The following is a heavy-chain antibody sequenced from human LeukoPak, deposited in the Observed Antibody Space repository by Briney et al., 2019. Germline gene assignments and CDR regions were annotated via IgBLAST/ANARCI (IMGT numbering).Heavy chain of an antibody. V-gene: IGHV3-73*01. D-gene: IGHD4-11*01. Sequence: GGSLRLSCAASGFTFSGFAMHWVRQPSGKGLEWVGRIRSKANNYATAYAASVKGRFTISRYASKNTAYLQMNSLKTEDTAVYNCSTVTNDYWGQGTLVTVSS. CDR2: IRSKANNYAT. CDR3: STVTNDY. J-gene: IGHJ4*02. CDR1: GFTFSGFA.